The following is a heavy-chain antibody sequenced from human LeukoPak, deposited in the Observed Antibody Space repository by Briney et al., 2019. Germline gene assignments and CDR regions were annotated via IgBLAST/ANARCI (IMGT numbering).Heavy chain of an antibody. CDR3: ARDLSGYYTFDY. Sequence: GGSLRLSCAASGFTFSTYWMHWVRQAPGKGLEWVAVISYDGSKEYYADSVKGRFTISRDNSKNTLFLQMNSLRAEDTAVYYCARDLSGYYTFDYWGQGTLVTVSS. V-gene: IGHV3-30*03. J-gene: IGHJ4*02. CDR1: GFTFSTYW. CDR2: ISYDGSKE. D-gene: IGHD5-12*01.